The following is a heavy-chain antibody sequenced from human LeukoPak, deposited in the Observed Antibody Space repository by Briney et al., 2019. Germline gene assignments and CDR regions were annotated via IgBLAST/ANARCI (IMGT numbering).Heavy chain of an antibody. CDR3: AKNSGGSCYSALDY. V-gene: IGHV3-30-3*02. Sequence: GGSLRLSCAASGFTFSSYAMHWVRQAPGKGLEWVAVISYDGSNKYYADSVKGRFTISRDNSKNTLYLQVNSLRAEDTAVYYCAKNSGGSCYSALDYWGQGTLVTVSS. D-gene: IGHD2-15*01. J-gene: IGHJ4*02. CDR1: GFTFSSYA. CDR2: ISYDGSNK.